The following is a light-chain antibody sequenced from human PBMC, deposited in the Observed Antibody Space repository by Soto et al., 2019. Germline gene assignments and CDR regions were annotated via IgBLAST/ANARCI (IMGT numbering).Light chain of an antibody. CDR1: QTIDNT. Sequence: EIVMTQSPATLSLSPGERSTLAVMASQTIDNTLACYQRKPGQAPRLLIYDASTRATGVPARFSGSGSGTDFTLTISSLQSEDFAVYYCQHYNYWPYTFGQGTKVDIK. CDR3: QHYNYWPYT. CDR2: DAS. J-gene: IGKJ2*01. V-gene: IGKV3-15*01.